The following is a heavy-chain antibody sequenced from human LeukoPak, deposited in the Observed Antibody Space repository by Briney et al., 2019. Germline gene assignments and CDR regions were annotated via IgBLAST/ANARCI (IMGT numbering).Heavy chain of an antibody. V-gene: IGHV4-39*07. Sequence: SETLSLTCPGSGGLINISTYYWGWIRQPPGHGLEWIGIIYYSGTTHYNPSLKSRVTIAVDTSKNQFSLNFISVTAADTAVYYCARGTLYSRWSYYLDYWGQGTLVTVSS. CDR1: GGLINISTYY. D-gene: IGHD6-13*01. CDR3: ARGTLYSRWSYYLDY. CDR2: IYYSGTT. J-gene: IGHJ4*02.